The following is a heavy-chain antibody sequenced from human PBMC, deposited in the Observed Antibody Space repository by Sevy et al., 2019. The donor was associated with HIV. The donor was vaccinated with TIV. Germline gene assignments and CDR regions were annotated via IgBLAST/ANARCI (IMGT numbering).Heavy chain of an antibody. CDR1: GFTFSSYA. J-gene: IGHJ4*02. V-gene: IGHV3-23*01. D-gene: IGHD4-17*01. CDR3: AKSNYGGLLEY. CDR2: IVGSGAST. Sequence: GGSLGLSCAASGFTFSSYAMTWVRQAPGKGLEWVSAIVGSGASTYHADSVKGRFTISRDNSKNTLFLQMDSLRAEDTAVYYCAKSNYGGLLEYWGQGTLVTVSS.